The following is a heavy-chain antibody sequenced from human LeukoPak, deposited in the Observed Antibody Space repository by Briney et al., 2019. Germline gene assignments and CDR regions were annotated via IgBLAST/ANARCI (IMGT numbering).Heavy chain of an antibody. CDR3: ASGYGDYIGY. CDR1: GVSISSYY. D-gene: IGHD4-17*01. J-gene: IGHJ4*02. V-gene: IGHV4-59*01. CDR2: IYYSGST. Sequence: SETLSLTCTVSGVSISSYYWSWIRQPPGKGLEWIGYIYYSGSTNYNPSLKSRVTISVDTSKNQFSLKLSSVTAADTAVYYCASGYGDYIGYWGQGTLVTVSS.